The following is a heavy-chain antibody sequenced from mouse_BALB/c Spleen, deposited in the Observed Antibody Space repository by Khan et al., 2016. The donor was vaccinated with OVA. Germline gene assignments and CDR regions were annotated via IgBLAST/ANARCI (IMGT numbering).Heavy chain of an antibody. D-gene: IGHD2-10*01. V-gene: IGHV2-6-1*01. J-gene: IGHJ4*01. Sequence: VQLQESGPGLAAPSQSLSITCTISGFSLTTYGVHWVRQPPGKGLEWLVVIWSDGTTNYNSALKSSLTITKDNSQRQVFLKMNSLQTDDTAIYVCARQPYYHYNIMDYWGQGTSVTVSS. CDR1: GFSLTTYG. CDR2: IWSDGTT. CDR3: ARQPYYHYNIMDY.